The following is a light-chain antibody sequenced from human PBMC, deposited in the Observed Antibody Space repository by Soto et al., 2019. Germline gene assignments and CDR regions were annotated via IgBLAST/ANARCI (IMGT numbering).Light chain of an antibody. CDR3: QQSYSTPFT. CDR1: QTIGSY. J-gene: IGKJ4*02. V-gene: IGKV1-39*01. CDR2: AAS. Sequence: DIQMTQSPYSLSASVGDRVTITCRASQTIGSYLNWYQRKPEKAPNLLIYAASSFQSGVPSRFSGSGSGTDFTLTISSLQPEDFATYYCQQSYSTPFTFGGGTKVDIK.